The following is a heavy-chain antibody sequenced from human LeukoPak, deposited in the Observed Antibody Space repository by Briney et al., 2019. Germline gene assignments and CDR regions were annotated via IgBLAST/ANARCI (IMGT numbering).Heavy chain of an antibody. CDR2: IYYSGST. Sequence: SETLSLTCTVSGGSISSSSYYWGWIRQPPGKGLEWIGSIYYSGSTYYNPSLKSRVTISVDTSKNQFSLKLSSVTAADTAVYYCARDYYDSSGDPVYIDYWGQGTLVTVSS. J-gene: IGHJ4*02. V-gene: IGHV4-39*01. CDR1: GGSISSSSYY. D-gene: IGHD3-22*01. CDR3: ARDYYDSSGDPVYIDY.